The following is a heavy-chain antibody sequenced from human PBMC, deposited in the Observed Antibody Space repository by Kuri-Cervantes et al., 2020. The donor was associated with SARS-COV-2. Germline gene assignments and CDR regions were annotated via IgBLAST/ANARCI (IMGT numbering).Heavy chain of an antibody. V-gene: IGHV4-59*01. Sequence: ESLKISCTVSGGSISSYYWSWIRQPPGKGLEWIGYIYYSGSTNYNPSLKSLVTISVDTSKNQFSLKLSSVTAADTAVYYCARGVVVVPAAVIFFDYWGQGTLVTVSS. CDR1: GGSISSYY. CDR3: ARGVVVVPAAVIFFDY. J-gene: IGHJ4*02. CDR2: IYYSGST. D-gene: IGHD2-2*01.